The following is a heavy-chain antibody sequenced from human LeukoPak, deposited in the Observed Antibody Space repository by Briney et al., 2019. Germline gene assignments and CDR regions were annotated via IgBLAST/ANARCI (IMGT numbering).Heavy chain of an antibody. V-gene: IGHV1-69*04. J-gene: IGHJ6*02. CDR3: ARGRTSVCDLVYYYYVMDF. Sequence: SSEKVSCQPSGGTFSSYAISGVRQAPGQGLAWMGRIIPILDTVDHAQKLQRRVTIPADKSPNTAYMEQNSLRSEDTAVYYCARGRTSVCDLVYYYYVMDFWVQGTTVTVSS. CDR2: IIPILDTV. D-gene: IGHD5/OR15-5a*01. CDR1: GGTFSSYA.